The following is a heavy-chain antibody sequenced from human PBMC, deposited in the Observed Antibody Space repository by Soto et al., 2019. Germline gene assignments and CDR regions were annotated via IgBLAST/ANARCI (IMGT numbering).Heavy chain of an antibody. CDR2: IFHGGST. CDR1: GGSFSGYF. D-gene: IGHD3-22*01. V-gene: IGHV4-34*12. J-gene: IGHJ4*02. Sequence: SEPLSLTCAVCGGSFSGYFWSWIRQPPGKGLEWIGEIFHGGSTNYSPSLKSRVTISVDTSKNQFSLELSSVTAADTAVYYCARPHYDSNTFYYFFDYWGQGTLVTVSS. CDR3: ARPHYDSNTFYYFFDY.